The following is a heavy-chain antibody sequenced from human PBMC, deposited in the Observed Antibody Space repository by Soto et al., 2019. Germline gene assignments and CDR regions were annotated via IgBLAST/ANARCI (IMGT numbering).Heavy chain of an antibody. V-gene: IGHV1-46*01. CDR3: AGYYYHTSGTFDP. J-gene: IGHJ5*02. Sequence: ASVKVSCKASGYTSTNYYMHWVRQAPGQGLEWMGMINPSGDSATYAQKFRGRITVTRDTSTSTVYLVLSSLRSEDTAVYYCAGYYYHTSGTFDPWGQGTLVTVSS. CDR1: GYTSTNYY. D-gene: IGHD3-22*01. CDR2: INPSGDSA.